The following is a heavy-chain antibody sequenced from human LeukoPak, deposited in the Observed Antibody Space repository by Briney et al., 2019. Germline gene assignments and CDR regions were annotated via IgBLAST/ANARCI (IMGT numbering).Heavy chain of an antibody. CDR3: ARDREISARPGGWFDP. J-gene: IGHJ5*02. D-gene: IGHD6-6*01. Sequence: SVKVSCKASGGTFSSYAISWVRQAPGQGLEWMGGIIPIFGTANYAQKFQGRVTITADESTSTVYMELGSLTSEDTATYFCARDREISARPGGWFDPWGQGTLVTVSS. CDR2: IIPIFGTA. CDR1: GGTFSSYA. V-gene: IGHV1-69*01.